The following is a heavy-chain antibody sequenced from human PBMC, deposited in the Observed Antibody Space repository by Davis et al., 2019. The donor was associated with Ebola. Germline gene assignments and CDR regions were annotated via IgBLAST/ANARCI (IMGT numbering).Heavy chain of an antibody. Sequence: GGSLRLSCAASGFSVSSNYMTWVRQAPGKGLEWVSTIYGDVSSYYGDSVQGRFTISRDNSKHTLFLQMNSLRTDDTAVYFCARGPYSKGTYYNDYWGQGTLVTVSS. CDR2: IYGDVSS. V-gene: IGHV3-53*01. D-gene: IGHD3-22*01. CDR1: GFSVSSNY. J-gene: IGHJ4*02. CDR3: ARGPYSKGTYYNDY.